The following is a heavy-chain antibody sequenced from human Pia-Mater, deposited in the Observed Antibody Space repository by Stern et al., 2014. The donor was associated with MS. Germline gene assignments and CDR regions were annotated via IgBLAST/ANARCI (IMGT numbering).Heavy chain of an antibody. Sequence: EVQLVESGGDLGQHGGSLRLSCAASGFNLRDYSMSWVRQAPGKGLEWVSFVSNTGTAIYYADSVKGRFTISRDMASNSLYLQMNSLRDEDTAVYYCVRTWRENTFDSWGQGILVTVSS. CDR1: GFNLRDYS. D-gene: IGHD5-24*01. V-gene: IGHV3-48*02. J-gene: IGHJ4*02. CDR2: VSNTGTAI. CDR3: VRTWRENTFDS.